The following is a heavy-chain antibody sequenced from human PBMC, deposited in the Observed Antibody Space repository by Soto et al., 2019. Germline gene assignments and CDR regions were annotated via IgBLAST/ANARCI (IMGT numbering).Heavy chain of an antibody. CDR3: ARGPRPRWFGEFPIYYYYGMDV. CDR1: GYTFTSYG. D-gene: IGHD3-10*01. CDR2: ISAYNGNT. J-gene: IGHJ6*02. Sequence: WASVKVSCKASGYTFTSYGISWVRQAPGQGLEWMGWISAYNGNTNYAQKLQGRVTMTTDTSTSTAYMELRSLRSDDTAVYYCARGPRPRWFGEFPIYYYYGMDVWGQGTTVTVSS. V-gene: IGHV1-18*04.